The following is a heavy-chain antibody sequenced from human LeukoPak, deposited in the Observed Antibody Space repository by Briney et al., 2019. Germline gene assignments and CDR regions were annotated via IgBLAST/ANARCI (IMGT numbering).Heavy chain of an antibody. CDR2: IEDDGNEQ. D-gene: IGHD3-3*01. CDR3: ARDPYFDAFDM. CDR1: GFIFSSYW. V-gene: IGHV3-7*01. J-gene: IGHJ3*02. Sequence: PGGSLRLSCVASGFIFSSYWMSWVRQAPGKGLEWVANIEDDGNEQYYVDSVRGRFTIFRDNAKNSLYLQMNSLRVEDTAMYYCARDPYFDAFDMWGQGTMVTVSS.